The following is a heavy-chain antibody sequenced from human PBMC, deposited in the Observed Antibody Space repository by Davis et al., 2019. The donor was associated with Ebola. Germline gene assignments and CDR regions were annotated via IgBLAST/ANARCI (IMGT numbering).Heavy chain of an antibody. CDR3: ASHYGSGWYYWFDP. J-gene: IGHJ5*02. D-gene: IGHD6-19*01. V-gene: IGHV3-48*02. Sequence: ESLKISSAASGFTFSTDSMNWVRQAPGKRLEWGSYTSSGSSTIYYADSVKGRFTISRDNAKNSLYLQMNSLRDEDTAVYYCASHYGSGWYYWFDPWGQGTLVTVSS. CDR1: GFTFSTDS. CDR2: TSSGSSTI.